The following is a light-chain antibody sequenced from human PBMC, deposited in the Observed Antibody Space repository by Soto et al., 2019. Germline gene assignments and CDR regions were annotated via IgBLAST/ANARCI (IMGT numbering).Light chain of an antibody. V-gene: IGLV2-11*01. CDR3: CSFAGSYTLV. CDR1: SSDVGGYNY. Sequence: QSVLTQPRSVSGSPGQSLTVSCTGTSSDVGGYNYVSWYQQHPGKGPKLMIYDVNKRPSGVPDRFSGSRSGNTASLTISGLQAEDEADYYCCSFAGSYTLVFGGGTKVTVL. CDR2: DVN. J-gene: IGLJ3*02.